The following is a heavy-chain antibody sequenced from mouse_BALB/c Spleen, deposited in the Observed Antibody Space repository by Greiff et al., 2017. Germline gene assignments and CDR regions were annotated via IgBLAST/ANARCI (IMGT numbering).Heavy chain of an antibody. J-gene: IGHJ4*01. D-gene: IGHD2-4*01. CDR1: GFTFSSFG. V-gene: IGHV5-17*02. CDR2: ISSGSSTI. Sequence: EVKLMESGGGLVQPGGSRKLSCAASGFTFSSFGMHWVRQAPEKGLEWVAYISSGSSTIYYADTVKGRFTISRDNPKNTLFLQMTSLRSEDTAMYYCARRTVITDYAMDYWGQGTSVTVSS. CDR3: ARRTVITDYAMDY.